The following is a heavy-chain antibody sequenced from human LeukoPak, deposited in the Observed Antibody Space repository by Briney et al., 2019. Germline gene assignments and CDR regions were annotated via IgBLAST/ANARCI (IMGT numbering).Heavy chain of an antibody. V-gene: IGHV3-33*01. D-gene: IGHD2-21*02. CDR3: VREDTPATANY. CDR1: GFTFSSYG. CDR2: IWYDGSNK. J-gene: IGHJ4*02. Sequence: GGSLRLSCAASGFTFSSYGMHWVRQAPGKGLEWVALIWYDGSNKYYADSVKGRLTISRDNSRNTLYLQMNSLRAEDTAVYYCVREDTPATANYWGQGTLVTISS.